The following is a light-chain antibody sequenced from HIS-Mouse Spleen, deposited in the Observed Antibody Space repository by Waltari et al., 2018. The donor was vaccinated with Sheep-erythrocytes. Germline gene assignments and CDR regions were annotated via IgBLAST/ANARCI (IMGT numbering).Light chain of an antibody. J-gene: IGKJ1*01. CDR2: GAS. CDR1: QSVNSSY. V-gene: IGKV3-20*01. CDR3: QQYGSSLRT. Sequence: EIVLTQSPGTLSLSPGERATLSWRASQSVNSSYLAWYQQKPGQAPRLLIYGASSRATGIPDRFSGSGSGTDFTLTISRLEPEDVAVYYCQQYGSSLRTFGQGTKVEIK.